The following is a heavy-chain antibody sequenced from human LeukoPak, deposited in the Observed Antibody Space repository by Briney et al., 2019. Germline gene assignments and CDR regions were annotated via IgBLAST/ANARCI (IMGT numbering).Heavy chain of an antibody. Sequence: ASVKVSCKASGYTFTSYDINWVRQATGQGLEWMGWMNPNSGNTGYAQKFQGRVTITRNTSISTAYMELSSVTAADTAVYYCARDAGYSSGWYYSPARLNWYFDLWGRGTLVTVSS. CDR3: ARDAGYSSGWYYSPARLNWYFDL. CDR1: GYTFTSYD. D-gene: IGHD6-19*01. V-gene: IGHV1-8*03. CDR2: MNPNSGNT. J-gene: IGHJ2*01.